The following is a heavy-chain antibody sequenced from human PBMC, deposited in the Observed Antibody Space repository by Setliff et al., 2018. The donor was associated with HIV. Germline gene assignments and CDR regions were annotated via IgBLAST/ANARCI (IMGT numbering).Heavy chain of an antibody. D-gene: IGHD3-16*01. J-gene: IGHJ4*02. CDR1: GFTFNNAW. CDR2: IKKSSDGEKT. Sequence: GGSLRLSCVASGFTFNNAWMNWVRQAPGKGLEWLGRIKKSSDGEKTDDASPVKGRFTISRDDSKNTLYLKMNSQKIEDTAVYYCTTDRFVWGQGTLVTVSS. CDR3: TTDRFV. V-gene: IGHV3-15*01.